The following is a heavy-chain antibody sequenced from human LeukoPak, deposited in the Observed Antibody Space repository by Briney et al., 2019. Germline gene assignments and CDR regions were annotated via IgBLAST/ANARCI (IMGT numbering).Heavy chain of an antibody. Sequence: SETLSLTCAVYGGSFSGYYWSWIRQPPGKGLEWIGEINHSGSTNYNPSLKSRVTISVDTSKNQFSLKLSSVTAADTAAYYCARLTVTTDYYYGMDVWGQGTTVTVSS. CDR1: GGSFSGYY. CDR3: ARLTVTTDYYYGMDV. D-gene: IGHD4-17*01. CDR2: INHSGST. J-gene: IGHJ6*02. V-gene: IGHV4-34*01.